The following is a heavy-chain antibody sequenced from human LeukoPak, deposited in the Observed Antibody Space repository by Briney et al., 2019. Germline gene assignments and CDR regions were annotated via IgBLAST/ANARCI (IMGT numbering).Heavy chain of an antibody. CDR2: ISSGGTFV. J-gene: IGHJ3*02. CDR1: GFTFSSYT. D-gene: IGHD3-22*01. V-gene: IGHV3-21*04. CDR3: ARGSRSDRTFDI. Sequence: GGSLRLSCTGSGFTFSSYTIHWVRQAPGKGLEWVSSISSGGTFVYYADSVKGRFTISRDNAKNSLYLQMNSLRAEDTAVYYCARGSRSDRTFDIWGQGTMVTVSS.